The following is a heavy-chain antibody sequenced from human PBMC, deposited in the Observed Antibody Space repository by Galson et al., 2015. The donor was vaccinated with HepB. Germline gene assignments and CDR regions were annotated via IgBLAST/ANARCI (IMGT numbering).Heavy chain of an antibody. Sequence: SVKVSCKASAYTFSSHGLSWVRQAPGQGLEWMGWINAYNANTHYAQKFRGRVTITTDTSTSIVHMELRSLRSDDTAIYYCAEGIFWIRGGFNTWGQGHWSPSLQ. J-gene: IGHJ3*02. CDR3: AEGIFWIRGGFNT. V-gene: IGHV1-18*04. CDR2: INAYNANT. D-gene: IGHD1-1*01. CDR1: AYTFSSHG.